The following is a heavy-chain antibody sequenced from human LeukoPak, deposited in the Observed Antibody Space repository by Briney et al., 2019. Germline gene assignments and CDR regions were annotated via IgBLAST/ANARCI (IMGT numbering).Heavy chain of an antibody. Sequence: SETLSLTCTVSGASISTSSFYWGWLRQSPGKGLEWIGTIFYSGTTYYIPSLKSRVTISVDTSNNQFSLKLSSVTAADTAVYYCAREMEEHLVKGNFQHWGQGTLVTVSS. D-gene: IGHD1/OR15-1a*01. CDR2: IFYSGTT. J-gene: IGHJ1*01. CDR3: AREMEEHLVKGNFQH. V-gene: IGHV4-39*07. CDR1: GASISTSSFY.